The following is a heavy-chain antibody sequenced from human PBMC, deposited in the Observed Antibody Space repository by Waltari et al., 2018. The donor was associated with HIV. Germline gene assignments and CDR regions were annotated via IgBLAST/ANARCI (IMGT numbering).Heavy chain of an antibody. Sequence: QVQLVESGGGVVQPGRSLRLSCAASGFTFSSYGMHWVRQAPGKGLDWVAVICFDGVNNYYADSVKGRFTISRDNSKNTLYLQMNSLSAEDTSVYYCARHPTPFTGYNSFDYWGQGTLVTVSS. J-gene: IGHJ4*02. CDR2: ICFDGVNN. V-gene: IGHV3-33*01. CDR3: ARHPTPFTGYNSFDY. D-gene: IGHD5-12*01. CDR1: GFTFSSYG.